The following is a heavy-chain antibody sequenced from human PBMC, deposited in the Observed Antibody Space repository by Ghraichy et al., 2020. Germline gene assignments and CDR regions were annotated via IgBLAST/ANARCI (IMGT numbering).Heavy chain of an antibody. CDR3: ARGRLKLGGRVDY. J-gene: IGHJ4*02. V-gene: IGHV4-34*01. Sequence: SETLSLTCAVYGGSFSGYYWSWIRQPPGKGLEWIGEINHSGSTNYNPSLKSRVTISVDTSKNQFSLKLSSVTAADTAVYYCARGRLKLGGRVDYWGQGTLVTVSS. CDR2: INHSGST. CDR1: GGSFSGYY. D-gene: IGHD4-23*01.